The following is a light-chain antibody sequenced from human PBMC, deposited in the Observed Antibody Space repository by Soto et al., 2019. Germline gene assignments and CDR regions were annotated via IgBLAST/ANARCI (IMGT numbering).Light chain of an antibody. V-gene: IGLV2-14*01. CDR1: SSDVGGYNY. J-gene: IGLJ1*01. Sequence: QSALTQPASVSASPGQSITISCTGTSSDVGGYNYVSWYQQHPGKAPKLMIYEVSNRPSGVSNRFSGSKSGNTASLTISGLQAEDEADYYCASYTSRNTYFFGTGTKVT. CDR2: EVS. CDR3: ASYTSRNTYF.